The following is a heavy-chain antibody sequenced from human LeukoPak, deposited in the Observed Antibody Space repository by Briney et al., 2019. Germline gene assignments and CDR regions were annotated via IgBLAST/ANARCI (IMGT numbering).Heavy chain of an antibody. D-gene: IGHD5-12*01. CDR1: LYTLTSSA. J-gene: IGHJ4*02. V-gene: IGHV1-8*01. CDR2: MNPNSGNT. Sequence: ASVNVSCAASLYTLTSSAISWVPQATGQGLEWMGWMNPNSGNTGYGQSFQGRSTIIRHISIGTAHMELSNLTSEDTAIYYCTRDAGYRDMYFGLFVSGGRGTIVSVSS. CDR3: TRDAGYRDMYFGLFVS.